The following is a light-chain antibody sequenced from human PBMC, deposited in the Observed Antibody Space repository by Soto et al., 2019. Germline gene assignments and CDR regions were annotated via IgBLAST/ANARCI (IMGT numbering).Light chain of an antibody. CDR2: VAS. V-gene: IGKV1-39*01. CDR1: QSISSY. Sequence: DIQMTQSPSSLSASVGDRVTITCRASQSISSYLNWYQQKPGKAPKFLIYVASTLQSGVPSRFRGSGPGTDFTLTITSLQPEDFATYYCLQSYRSPYTFGQGTKFEIK. J-gene: IGKJ2*01. CDR3: LQSYRSPYT.